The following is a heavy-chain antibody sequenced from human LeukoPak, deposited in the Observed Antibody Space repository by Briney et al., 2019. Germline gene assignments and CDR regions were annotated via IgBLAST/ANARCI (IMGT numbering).Heavy chain of an antibody. Sequence: GGSLRLSCAASGFTFSSYAMTWVRQAPGKEPEWVSSISVNGGTTYYTDSVKGRFTISRDSSKNTLYLQMNSLRAEDTAVYYCVKGGGNVRRYFEYWGQGTLVTVSS. CDR3: VKGGGNVRRYFEY. CDR2: ISVNGGTT. V-gene: IGHV3-23*01. J-gene: IGHJ4*02. CDR1: GFTFSSYA. D-gene: IGHD4-23*01.